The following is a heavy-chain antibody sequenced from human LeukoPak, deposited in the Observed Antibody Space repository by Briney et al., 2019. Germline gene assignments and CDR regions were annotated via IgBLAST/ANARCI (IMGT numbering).Heavy chain of an antibody. CDR3: ARGPGGGNSWYDY. CDR1: GFTFSSYW. V-gene: IGHV3-7*05. CDR2: IRQGGSEK. D-gene: IGHD6-13*01. J-gene: IGHJ4*02. Sequence: GGSLRLSCAASGFTFSSYWMSWVRQAPGKGLEWVANIRQGGSEKYYVDSVKGRFTISRDNAKNSLYLQMNSLKAEDTAVYYCARGPGGGNSWYDYWGQGTLVTVSS.